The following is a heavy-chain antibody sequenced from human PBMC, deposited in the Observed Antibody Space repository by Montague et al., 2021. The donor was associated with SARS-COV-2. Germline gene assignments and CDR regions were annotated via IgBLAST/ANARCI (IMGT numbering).Heavy chain of an antibody. CDR3: ASPIVVVTDPNYYGMDV. Sequence: SETLSLTCSVSGGSISSTSYYWGWIRQPPGKGLEWIGSIYYSGSTYYXXXLRSRVTISVDTSKNQFSLKLSSVTAADTAVYYCASPIVVVTDPNYYGMDVWGQGTTATVSS. CDR1: GGSISSTSYY. V-gene: IGHV4-39*01. D-gene: IGHD2-21*02. CDR2: IYYSGST. J-gene: IGHJ6*02.